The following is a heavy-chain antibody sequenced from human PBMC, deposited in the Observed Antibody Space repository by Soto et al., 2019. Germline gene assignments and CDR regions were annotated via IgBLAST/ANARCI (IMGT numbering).Heavy chain of an antibody. J-gene: IGHJ3*02. V-gene: IGHV1-69*02. CDR2: IIPILGIA. Sequence: GASVKVSCKASGGTFSSYTISWVRQAPGQGLEWMGRIIPILGIANYAQKFQGRVTITADKSTSTAYMELSSLRSEDTAVYYCASSRTMVPKNDAFDIWGQGTMVTVSS. CDR3: ASSRTMVPKNDAFDI. D-gene: IGHD3-10*01. CDR1: GGTFSSYT.